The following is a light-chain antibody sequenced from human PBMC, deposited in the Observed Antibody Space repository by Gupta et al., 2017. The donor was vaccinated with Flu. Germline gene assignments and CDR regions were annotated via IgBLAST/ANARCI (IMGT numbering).Light chain of an antibody. J-gene: IGKJ4*01. V-gene: IGKV4-1*01. CDR2: WAS. CDR1: QTVLYTSNNKNY. CDR3: QQYHTLPLT. Sequence: SLGERATINCKSSQTVLYTSNNKNYLAWYQQKAGQPPKLLIYWASTRESGVPDRFSGSGSATDFTLTISSLQAEDVAVYYCQQYHTLPLTFGGGTKVEIK.